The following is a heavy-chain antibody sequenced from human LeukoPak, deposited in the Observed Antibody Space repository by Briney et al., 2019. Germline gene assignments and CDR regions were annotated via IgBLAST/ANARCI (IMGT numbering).Heavy chain of an antibody. V-gene: IGHV4-59*01. CDR2: IYYSEST. CDR1: GGSISSYY. D-gene: IGHD3-22*01. Sequence: SETLSLTCTVSGGSISSYYWSWIRQPPGKGLEWIGYIYYSESTNYNPSLKSRVTISVDTSKNQFSLKLSSVTAADTAVYYCARNQDYYDSREYFDYWGQGTLVTVSS. J-gene: IGHJ4*02. CDR3: ARNQDYYDSREYFDY.